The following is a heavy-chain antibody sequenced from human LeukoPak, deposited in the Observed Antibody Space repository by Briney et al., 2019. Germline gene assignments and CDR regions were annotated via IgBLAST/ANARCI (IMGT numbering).Heavy chain of an antibody. V-gene: IGHV1-46*01. CDR1: GYTFTSYY. D-gene: IGHD3-9*01. CDR3: ARDDLHVVLRYFDWSPSPSNAFDI. J-gene: IGHJ3*02. Sequence: ASVNVSCKASGYTFTSYYMHWVRQATGQGLERMGIINPSGGSTSYAQKFQGRVTMTRDTSTSTVYMELSSLRSEDTAVYYCARDDLHVVLRYFDWSPSPSNAFDIWGQGTMVTVSS. CDR2: INPSGGST.